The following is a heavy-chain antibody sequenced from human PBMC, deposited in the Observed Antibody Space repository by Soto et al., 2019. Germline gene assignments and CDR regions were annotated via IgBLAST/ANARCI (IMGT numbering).Heavy chain of an antibody. CDR3: ARALDYYGSGSYYNFIWFDP. CDR1: GVSISSGGYS. Sequence: TLSLTCAVSGVSISSGGYSWSWIRQPPGKGLEWIGYIYHSGSTYYNPSLKSRVTISVDRSKNQFSLKLSSVTAADTAVYYCARALDYYGSGSYYNFIWFDPWGQGTLVTVSS. D-gene: IGHD3-10*01. V-gene: IGHV4-30-2*01. J-gene: IGHJ5*02. CDR2: IYHSGST.